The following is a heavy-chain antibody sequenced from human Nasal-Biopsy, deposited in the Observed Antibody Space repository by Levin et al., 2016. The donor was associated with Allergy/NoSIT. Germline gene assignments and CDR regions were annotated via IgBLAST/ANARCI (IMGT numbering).Heavy chain of an antibody. Sequence: GGSLRLSCAAVSGFTFRSYGMHWVRQPPGKGLQWVAAISYDGSDEYYADSVKGRFTISRDNSKKSLFLQMSSLRPDDTAVFYCVKGFFGDLGSSALDDWGQGTTVTVSS. D-gene: IGHD3-10*01. CDR2: ISYDGSDE. CDR1: GFTFRSYG. J-gene: IGHJ6*02. V-gene: IGHV3-30*03. CDR3: VKGFFGDLGSSALDD.